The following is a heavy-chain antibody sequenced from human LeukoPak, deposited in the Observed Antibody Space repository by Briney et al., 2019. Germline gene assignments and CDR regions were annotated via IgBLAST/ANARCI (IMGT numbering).Heavy chain of an antibody. CDR2: IRYDGSNK. V-gene: IGHV3-30*02. D-gene: IGHD2-15*01. Sequence: GGSLRLSCAAPGFTFSSYGMHWVRQAPGKGLEWVAFIRYDGSNKYYADSVKGRFTISRDNSKNTLCLQMNSLRAEDTAVYYCARDGPSPYPLLLYYYGMDVWGQGTTVTVSS. CDR3: ARDGPSPYPLLLYYYGMDV. J-gene: IGHJ6*02. CDR1: GFTFSSYG.